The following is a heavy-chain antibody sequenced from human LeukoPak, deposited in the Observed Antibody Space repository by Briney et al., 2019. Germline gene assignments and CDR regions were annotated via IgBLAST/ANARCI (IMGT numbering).Heavy chain of an antibody. D-gene: IGHD4-17*01. CDR1: GFTFSSYW. Sequence: GSLRLSCAASGFTFSSYWMSWVRQAPGKGLEWIGSIYHSGSTYYNPSLRSRVTISVDTSKNQFSLKLSSVTAADTAVYYCARFTVTTPDYWGQGTLVTVSS. CDR3: ARFTVTTPDY. CDR2: IYHSGST. J-gene: IGHJ4*02. V-gene: IGHV4-38-2*01.